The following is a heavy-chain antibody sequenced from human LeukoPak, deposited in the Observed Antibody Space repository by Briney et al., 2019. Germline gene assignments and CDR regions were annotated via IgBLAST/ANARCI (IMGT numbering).Heavy chain of an antibody. CDR1: GFTFSSYA. CDR2: ISYDGSNK. Sequence: GGSLRLSCAASGFTFSSYAMHWVRQAPGKGLEWVAVISYDGSNKYYADSVKGRFTISRGNSKNTLYLQMNSLRAEDTAVYYCARDPYDFWSGYYSRGFDYWGQGTLVTVSS. V-gene: IGHV3-30*04. CDR3: ARDPYDFWSGYYSRGFDY. J-gene: IGHJ4*02. D-gene: IGHD3-3*01.